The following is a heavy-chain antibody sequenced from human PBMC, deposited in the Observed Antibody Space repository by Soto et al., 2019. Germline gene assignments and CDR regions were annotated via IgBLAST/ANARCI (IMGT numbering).Heavy chain of an antibody. Sequence: SETLSLTCTVSGGSISSYYWSWIRQPPGKGLEWIGYIYYSGSTNYNPSLKSRVTISVDTSKNQFSLKLSSVTAADTAVYYCARVTAMVPTYYYYYYMDVWGKGTTVTVSS. D-gene: IGHD5-18*01. CDR2: IYYSGST. V-gene: IGHV4-59*08. CDR1: GGSISSYY. CDR3: ARVTAMVPTYYYYYYMDV. J-gene: IGHJ6*03.